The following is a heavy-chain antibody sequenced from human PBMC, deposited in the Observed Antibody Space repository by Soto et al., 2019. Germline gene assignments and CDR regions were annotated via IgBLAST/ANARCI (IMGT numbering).Heavy chain of an antibody. D-gene: IGHD2-2*01. CDR1: GFTFSSYL. V-gene: IGHV3-64*02. CDR3: ARDLGRVVPTAIGY. CDR2: ISNNGDTT. J-gene: IGHJ4*02. Sequence: PGGSLRLSCAASGFTFSSYLMHWVRQAPGKGLEYVSAISNNGDTTYYADSVKGRFTISRDNSKNTLYPQMGSLRVEDMAVYYCARDLGRVVPTAIGYWGQGTLVTVSS.